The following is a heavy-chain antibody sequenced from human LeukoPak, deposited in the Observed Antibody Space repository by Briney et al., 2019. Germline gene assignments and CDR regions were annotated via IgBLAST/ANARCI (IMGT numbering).Heavy chain of an antibody. CDR3: ARREGQQLSTFDN. D-gene: IGHD6-13*01. CDR2: INTNTGNP. J-gene: IGHJ4*02. V-gene: IGHV7-4-1*02. CDR1: GYSFTNYA. Sequence: ASVKVSCKASGYSFTNYAINWVRQAPGHGLEWMGWINTNTGNPTYAQGFTGRFVLSLDTSVSTAYLQISSLKAEDTAVYYCARREGQQLSTFDNWGQGTLVTVSS.